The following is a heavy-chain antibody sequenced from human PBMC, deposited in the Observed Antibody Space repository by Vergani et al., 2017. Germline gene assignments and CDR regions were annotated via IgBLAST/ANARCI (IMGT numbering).Heavy chain of an antibody. D-gene: IGHD6-19*01. J-gene: IGHJ4*02. V-gene: IGHV3-11*01. Sequence: QVQLVESGGGLVKPGGSLRLSCAASGFTFSDYYMSWIRPAPGKGLEWVSYISSSGSTIYFEDTVQGRFTISRDNAKNSLYLQMNRLRAEDKAVYYCSRDRYSSGWYVFFSSPDYWGQGTLVTVSS. CDR3: SRDRYSSGWYVFFSSPDY. CDR1: GFTFSDYY. CDR2: ISSSGSTI.